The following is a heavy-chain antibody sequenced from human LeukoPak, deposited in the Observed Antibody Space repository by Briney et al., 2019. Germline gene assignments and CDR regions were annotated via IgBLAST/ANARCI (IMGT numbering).Heavy chain of an antibody. CDR1: GFTFTNYW. D-gene: IGHD3-22*01. J-gene: IGHJ4*02. Sequence: GGSLRLSCAASGFTFTNYWMSWVRQVPGKGLEWVANIKQDGSAKYYVDSVKGRFNISRDNAENSLFLQMNSLRAEDTAVYHCARGYYYDRSGYYTDYWGQGTLVTVSS. CDR2: IKQDGSAK. CDR3: ARGYYYDRSGYYTDY. V-gene: IGHV3-7*01.